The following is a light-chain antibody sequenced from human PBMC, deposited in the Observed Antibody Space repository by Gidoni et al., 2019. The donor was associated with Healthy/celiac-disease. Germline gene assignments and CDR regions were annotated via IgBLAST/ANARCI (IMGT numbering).Light chain of an antibody. CDR2: DAS. V-gene: IGKV3-11*01. Sequence: EIVLTQSPATLSLSPGERATLSCRASQSVSSYLAWYQQKPGQAPRLLIDDASNRATGIPARFSGSGSGTDFTHTISSLEPEDFAVYYCQQRSNWPPLTFGGGTKVEIK. CDR3: QQRSNWPPLT. CDR1: QSVSSY. J-gene: IGKJ4*01.